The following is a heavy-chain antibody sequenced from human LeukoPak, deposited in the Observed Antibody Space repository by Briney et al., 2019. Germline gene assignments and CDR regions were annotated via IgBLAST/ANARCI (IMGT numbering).Heavy chain of an antibody. J-gene: IGHJ3*02. CDR2: IYPGDSDT. V-gene: IGHV5-51*01. CDR1: GYSYTSYW. Sequence: GESLKISCNGSGYSYTSYWIVWVRQMPGKGLEWMGIIYPGDSDTRYSPSFQGQVTISADKSISTAYLQWSSLKASDTAMYYCASILVRAFDIWGQGTMVTVSS. CDR3: ASILVRAFDI. D-gene: IGHD1-26*01.